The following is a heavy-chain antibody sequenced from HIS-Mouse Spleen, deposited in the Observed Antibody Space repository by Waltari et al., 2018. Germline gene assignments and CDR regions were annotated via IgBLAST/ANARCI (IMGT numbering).Heavy chain of an antibody. CDR1: GYTFTGYY. J-gene: IGHJ4*02. CDR2: INPNSGGT. V-gene: IGHV1-2*02. Sequence: QVQLVQSGAEVQKPGASVKVSCKASGYTFTGYYMHWVRQAPGQGLEWMGWINPNSGGTNYAQKFQGRVTMTRDTSISTAYMGLSRLRSDDTAVYYCERAPRAVAGTHILPDYLDYWGQGTLVTVSS. CDR3: ERAPRAVAGTHILPDYLDY. D-gene: IGHD6-19*01.